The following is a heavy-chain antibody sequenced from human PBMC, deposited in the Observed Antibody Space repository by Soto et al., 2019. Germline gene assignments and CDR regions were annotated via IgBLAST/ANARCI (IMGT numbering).Heavy chain of an antibody. CDR2: IRSKANNYAT. Sequence: EVQLVESGGGLVQPGGSLKLSCAASGFTFSGSAMHWVRKASGKGLEWVGRIRSKANNYATAYAASVEGRFTISRDDSKNTAHLQMNSLKTEDTAVYYCASDTARVYYGLDVWGLGTTVTVSS. J-gene: IGHJ6*02. D-gene: IGHD5-18*01. CDR1: GFTFSGSA. V-gene: IGHV3-73*02. CDR3: ASDTARVYYGLDV.